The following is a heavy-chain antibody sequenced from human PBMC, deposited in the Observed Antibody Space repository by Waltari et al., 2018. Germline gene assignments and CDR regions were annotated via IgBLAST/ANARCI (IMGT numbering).Heavy chain of an antibody. CDR2: MNPNSGNT. Sequence: QVQLVQSGAEVKKPGASVKVSCKASGYTFTSYDINWVRQATGQGLEWVGWMNPNSGNTVYAQRFQGRVTITRNTSISTAYMELSSLGSEDTAVYYCARGRSGTHDAFDIWGQGTMVTVSS. V-gene: IGHV1-8*03. CDR1: GYTFTSYD. J-gene: IGHJ3*02. CDR3: ARGRSGTHDAFDI. D-gene: IGHD6-25*01.